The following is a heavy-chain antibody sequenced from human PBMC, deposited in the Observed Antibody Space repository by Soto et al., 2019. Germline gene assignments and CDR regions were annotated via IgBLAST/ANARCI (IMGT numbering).Heavy chain of an antibody. CDR2: ISSNGGST. J-gene: IGHJ4*02. CDR3: VKAPNRYSDYDYLDY. Sequence: GGSLRLSCSASGFTFSSYAMHWVRQAPGKGLEYVSAISSNGGSTYYADSVKGRFTISRDNSKNTLYLQMSSLRAEDTAVYYCVKAPNRYSDYDYLDYWGQGTLVTVSS. CDR1: GFTFSSYA. V-gene: IGHV3-64D*06. D-gene: IGHD5-12*01.